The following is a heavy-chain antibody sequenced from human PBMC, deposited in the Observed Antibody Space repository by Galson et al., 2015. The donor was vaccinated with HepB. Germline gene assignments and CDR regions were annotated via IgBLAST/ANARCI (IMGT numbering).Heavy chain of an antibody. CDR2: IYWDDSK. J-gene: IGHJ4*02. CDR1: GFSLSTSGVG. Sequence: PALVKPTQTLTLTCTISGFSLSTSGVGVGWIRQPPGKALEWLALIYWDDSKRYSPSLKTRLTITKDTSKNQVVLTMTNMDPVDTATYYCTRTYYYSLGNSNFDYWGQGTLVTVSS. V-gene: IGHV2-5*02. CDR3: TRTYYYSLGNSNFDY. D-gene: IGHD3-10*01.